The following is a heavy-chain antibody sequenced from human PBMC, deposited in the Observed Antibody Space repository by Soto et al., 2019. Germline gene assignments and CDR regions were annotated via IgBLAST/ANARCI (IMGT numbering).Heavy chain of an antibody. V-gene: IGHV3-33*01. Sequence: GGSLRLSCAASGFTFSSYGMHWVRQAPGKGLEWVAVIWYDGSSKYYADSVKGRFTISRDNSKNTLYLQMNSLRAEDTAVYYCARGGMAEDYYYYYGMDVWGQGTTVTVSS. J-gene: IGHJ6*02. CDR2: IWYDGSSK. CDR1: GFTFSSYG. CDR3: ARGGMAEDYYYYYGMDV.